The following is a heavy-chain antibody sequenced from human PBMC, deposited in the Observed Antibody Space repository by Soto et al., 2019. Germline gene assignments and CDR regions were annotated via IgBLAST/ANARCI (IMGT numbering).Heavy chain of an antibody. CDR1: GGPSSSSSYY. CDR3: ARQHGDYDGWFDP. CDR2: IYYSGST. V-gene: IGHV4-39*01. J-gene: IGHJ5*02. Sequence: SVTMSLTCTVPGGPSSSSSYYWGWIRQPPGKGLEWIGSIYYSGSTYYNPSLKSRVTISVDTSKNQFSLKLSSVTAADTAVYYCARQHGDYDGWFDPWGQGTLVTAPQ. D-gene: IGHD4-17*01.